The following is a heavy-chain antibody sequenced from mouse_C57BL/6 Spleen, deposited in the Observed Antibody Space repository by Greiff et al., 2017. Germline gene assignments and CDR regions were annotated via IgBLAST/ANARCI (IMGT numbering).Heavy chain of an antibody. Sequence: QVQLKQPGAELVRPGSSVKLSCKASGYTFTSYWMDWVKQRPGQGLEWIGNIYPSDSETHYNQKFKDKATLTVDKSSSTAYMQLSSLTSEDSAVYYCARQLRLRDYYAMDYWGQGTSVTVSS. V-gene: IGHV1-61*01. CDR3: ARQLRLRDYYAMDY. J-gene: IGHJ4*01. D-gene: IGHD3-2*02. CDR2: IYPSDSET. CDR1: GYTFTSYW.